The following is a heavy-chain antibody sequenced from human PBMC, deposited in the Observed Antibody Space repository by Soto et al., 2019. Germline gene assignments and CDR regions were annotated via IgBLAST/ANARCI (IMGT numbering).Heavy chain of an antibody. Sequence: TLSLTCTVSGGSISSSSYYWGWSRQPPGKGLEWIGSIYYNGKTYYNPSLKSRVTISVDTSKNQFPLKLTSVTAADTTVYYCARLIHYLTTRCYFDYWGQGTPVTVSS. CDR2: IYYNGKT. V-gene: IGHV4-39*01. D-gene: IGHD3-22*01. CDR1: GGSISSSSYY. J-gene: IGHJ4*01. CDR3: ARLIHYLTTRCYFDY.